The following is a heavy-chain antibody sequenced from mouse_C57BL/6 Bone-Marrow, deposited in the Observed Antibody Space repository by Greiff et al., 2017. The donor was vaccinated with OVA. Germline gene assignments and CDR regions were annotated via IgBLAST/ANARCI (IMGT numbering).Heavy chain of an antibody. Sequence: DVKLVESGGDLVKPGGSLTLSCAASGFTFSSYGMSWVRQTPDKRLEWVATISSGGSYTYYPDSVKGRFTISRDNAKNTLYLQMSSLKSEDTAMYYCARPGFFAYWGQGTLVTVSA. V-gene: IGHV5-6*02. CDR1: GFTFSSYG. J-gene: IGHJ3*01. CDR2: ISSGGSYT. D-gene: IGHD3-1*01. CDR3: ARPGFFAY.